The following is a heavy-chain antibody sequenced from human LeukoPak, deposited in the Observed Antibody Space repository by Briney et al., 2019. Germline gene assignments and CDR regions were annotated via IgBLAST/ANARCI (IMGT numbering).Heavy chain of an antibody. CDR1: GFTFSSYG. CDR2: IWYDGSSK. J-gene: IGHJ4*02. D-gene: IGHD4-23*01. V-gene: IGHV3-33*01. CDR3: ARDHGGNPRYYFDY. Sequence: GGSLRLSCTASGFTFSSYGMHWVRQAPGKGLEWVAVIWYDGSSKYYADSVKGRFTISRDDSKNTLYLQMNSLRAEDTAVYYCARDHGGNPRYYFDYWGQGTLVTVSS.